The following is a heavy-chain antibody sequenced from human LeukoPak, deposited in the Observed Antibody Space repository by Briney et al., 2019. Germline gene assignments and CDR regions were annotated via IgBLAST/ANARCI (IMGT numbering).Heavy chain of an antibody. D-gene: IGHD6-19*01. V-gene: IGHV4-34*01. CDR3: ARRGSSGWYVFDY. CDR2: INHSGST. J-gene: IGHJ4*02. Sequence: SETLSLTCAVYGGSFSGYYWSWIRQPPGKGLEWIGEINHSGSTNYNPSLKSRVTISVDTSKNQFSLKLSSVTAADTAVYYCARRGSSGWYVFDYWGQGTLVTVSS. CDR1: GGSFSGYY.